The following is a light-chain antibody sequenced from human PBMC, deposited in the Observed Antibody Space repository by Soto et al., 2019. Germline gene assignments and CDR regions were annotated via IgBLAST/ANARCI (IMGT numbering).Light chain of an antibody. CDR3: QQYDDSIT. CDR2: GAS. CDR1: QSVSSNY. Sequence: EIVLTQSPDTLSLSPGESATLSCRASQSVSSNYLAWYQQKPGRAPRLLIYGASNRATGIPDRFSGSGSGTDFTLTISRLEPEDFAVFYCQQYDDSITFGQGTRLGIE. J-gene: IGKJ5*01. V-gene: IGKV3-20*01.